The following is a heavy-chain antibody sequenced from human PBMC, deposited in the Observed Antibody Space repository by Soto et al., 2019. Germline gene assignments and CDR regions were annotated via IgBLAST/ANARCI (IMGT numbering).Heavy chain of an antibody. Sequence: EVQLVESGGGLVQPGGSLKLSCEASGFTFSDLAVHWVRQASGKGLEWVGRIGGKSEDYVTSYGESVRGRFSISRDDSKKTDYLQMNSLKTEDTAVFYCAKYSGTASIPAALGQGTLVTVSS. CDR3: AKYSGTASIPAA. J-gene: IGHJ5*01. CDR2: IGGKSEDYVT. V-gene: IGHV3-73*02. D-gene: IGHD1-26*01. CDR1: GFTFSDLA.